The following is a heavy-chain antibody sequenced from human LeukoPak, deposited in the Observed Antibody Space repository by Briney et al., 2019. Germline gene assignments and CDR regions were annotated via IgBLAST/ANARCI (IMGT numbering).Heavy chain of an antibody. CDR1: GFTVSNNY. J-gene: IGHJ4*02. CDR3: VCRIGGAPQ. CDR2: IYSGGST. V-gene: IGHV3-53*01. D-gene: IGHD1-26*01. Sequence: GGSLRLSCAASGFTVSNNYMSWVRRAPGKGLEWVSVIYSGGSTYYADSVKGRFTISRDNSKNTLYLQMNSLRADDTTVYYCVCRIGGAPQWGQGTLVTVSS.